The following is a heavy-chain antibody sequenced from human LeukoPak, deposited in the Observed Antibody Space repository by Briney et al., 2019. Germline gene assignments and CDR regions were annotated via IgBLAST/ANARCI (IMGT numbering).Heavy chain of an antibody. J-gene: IGHJ4*02. D-gene: IGHD2-15*01. CDR1: GVTFINHA. Sequence: PGGSLRLSCARSGVTFINHAMNWVRQAPGKGLEWVSAISGSGGSTYYADSVKGRFTISRDNSQSTLYLQMNYMRAEDTAVYYCAKDRGSKWSTGDDYWGQGTLVTVSS. CDR2: ISGSGGST. CDR3: AKDRGSKWSTGDDY. V-gene: IGHV3-23*01.